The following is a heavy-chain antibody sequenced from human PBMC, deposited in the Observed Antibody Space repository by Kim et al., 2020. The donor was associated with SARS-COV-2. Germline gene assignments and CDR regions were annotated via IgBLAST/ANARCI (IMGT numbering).Heavy chain of an antibody. CDR1: GFSLSTSGVG. Sequence: SGPTLVNPSQTLTLTCTFSGFSLSTSGVGVGWIRHPPGKALEWLALLYWDDDKRYSPSLKSRLTITKDTSKNQVVLTMTNMDPVDTATYYCAHTISRITILRAPNDAFDIWGQGTRVTVSS. CDR3: AHTISRITILRAPNDAFDI. J-gene: IGHJ3*02. D-gene: IGHD3-9*01. V-gene: IGHV2-5*02. CDR2: LYWDDDK.